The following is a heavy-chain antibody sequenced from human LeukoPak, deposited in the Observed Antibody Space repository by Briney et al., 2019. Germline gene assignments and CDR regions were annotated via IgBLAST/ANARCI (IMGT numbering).Heavy chain of an antibody. J-gene: IGHJ4*02. CDR1: GGTFSSYA. CDR3: ADLVYCSSSSCYEPFNQT. V-gene: IGHV1-69*13. Sequence: ASVKVSCKASGGTFSSYAISWVRQAPGQGLEWMGGIIPIFGRANYAQKFQGRVTITADDSTSTAYMELSSLRSEDTAVYYCADLVYCSSSSCYEPFNQTWGQGTLVTVSP. CDR2: IIPIFGRA. D-gene: IGHD2-2*01.